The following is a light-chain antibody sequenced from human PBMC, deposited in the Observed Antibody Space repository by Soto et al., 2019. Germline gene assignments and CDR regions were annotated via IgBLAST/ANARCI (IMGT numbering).Light chain of an antibody. Sequence: DIVMTQSPDSLAVSLGERATINCKSSQSVLYSSNNKNYLAWYQQKPGQPPKLLIYRASTRESGVPDRFSGSGSGTDFTLTISSLQAEDVAVYYCQQYYSTPTWTFGQGTKGEIK. V-gene: IGKV4-1*01. CDR3: QQYYSTPTWT. CDR2: RAS. CDR1: QSVLYSSNNKNY. J-gene: IGKJ1*01.